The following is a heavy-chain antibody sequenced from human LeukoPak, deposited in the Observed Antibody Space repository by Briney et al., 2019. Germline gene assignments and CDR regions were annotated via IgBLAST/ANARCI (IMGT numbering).Heavy chain of an antibody. Sequence: GASVTVSCKASGYTFTSYYMHWVRQAPGQGLEWMGLINPSGGSTSYAQKFQGRVTMTRDTSTSTVYMELSSLRSEDTAVYYCARDTLYGGNSGGVDYWGQGTLVTVSS. V-gene: IGHV1-46*01. D-gene: IGHD4-23*01. J-gene: IGHJ4*02. CDR2: INPSGGST. CDR3: ARDTLYGGNSGGVDY. CDR1: GYTFTSYY.